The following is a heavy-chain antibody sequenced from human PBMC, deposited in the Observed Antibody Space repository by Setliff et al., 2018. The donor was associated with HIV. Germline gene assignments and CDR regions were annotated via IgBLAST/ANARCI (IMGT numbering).Heavy chain of an antibody. J-gene: IGHJ4*02. CDR3: ARLPLYSGYERYYFDY. CDR1: GGSISSSGPGYY. V-gene: IGHV4-39*07. CDR2: VYHSGST. D-gene: IGHD5-12*01. Sequence: SETLSLTCTVSGGSISSSGPGYYWGWVRQPPGGGLEWIGSVYHSGSTNYNPSLKSRVTISLDRSKTQFSLKLSSVTAADTAVYYCARLPLYSGYERYYFDYWGQGTLVTVSS.